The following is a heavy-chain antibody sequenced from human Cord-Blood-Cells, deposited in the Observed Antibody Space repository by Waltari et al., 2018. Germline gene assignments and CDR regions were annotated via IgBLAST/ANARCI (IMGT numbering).Heavy chain of an antibody. V-gene: IGHV3-43*01. D-gene: IGHD6-13*01. CDR2: ISWDGGST. CDR3: AKDKGGSSSWFDY. Sequence: EVQLVESGGVVVQPGGSLRLSCAASGFTFDDYTMHWVRQAPGKGLEWVSLISWDGGSTYYAASVKGRFTISRDNSKNSLYLQMNSLRTEDTALYYCAKDKGGSSSWFDYWGQGTLVTVSS. J-gene: IGHJ4*02. CDR1: GFTFDDYT.